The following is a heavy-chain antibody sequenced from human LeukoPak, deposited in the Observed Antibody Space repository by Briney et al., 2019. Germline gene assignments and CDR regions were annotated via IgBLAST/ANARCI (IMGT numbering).Heavy chain of an antibody. CDR1: GYSISSGYY. D-gene: IGHD1-20*01. CDR3: ASSYNWNDEPFDAFDI. CDR2: IYHSGST. Sequence: SETLSLTCAVSGYSISSGYYWGWIRQPPGKGLEWIGSIYHSGSTYYNPSLKSRVTISVDTSKNQFSLKLSSVTAADTAVYYCASSYNWNDEPFDAFDIWGQGTMVTVSS. J-gene: IGHJ3*02. V-gene: IGHV4-38-2*01.